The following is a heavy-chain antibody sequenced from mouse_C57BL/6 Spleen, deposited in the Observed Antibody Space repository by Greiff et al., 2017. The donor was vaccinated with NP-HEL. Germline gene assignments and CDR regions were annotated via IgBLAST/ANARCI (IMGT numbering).Heavy chain of an antibody. CDR3: AKVIATVVGGYAMDY. CDR2: INPNNGGT. V-gene: IGHV1-18*01. J-gene: IGHJ4*01. CDR1: GYTFTDYN. Sequence: VQLKESGPELVKPGASVKIPCKASGYTFTDYNMDWVKQSHGKSLEWIGDINPNNGGTIYNQKFKGKATLTVDKSSSTAYMELRSLTSEDTAVYYGAKVIATVVGGYAMDYWGQGTSVTVSS. D-gene: IGHD1-1*01.